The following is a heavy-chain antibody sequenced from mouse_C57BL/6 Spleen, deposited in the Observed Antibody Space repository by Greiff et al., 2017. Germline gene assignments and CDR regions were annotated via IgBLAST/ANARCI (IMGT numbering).Heavy chain of an antibody. CDR3: ASWGLRLFAY. Sequence: EVQGVESGGGLVKPGGSLKLSCAASGFTFSDYGMHWVRQAPEKGLEWVAYISSGSSTLYYADTVKGRFTISRDNAKNTLFLQMTSLRSEDTDMYYCASWGLRLFAYWGQGTLVTVSA. V-gene: IGHV5-17*01. CDR1: GFTFSDYG. D-gene: IGHD1-2*01. CDR2: ISSGSSTL. J-gene: IGHJ3*01.